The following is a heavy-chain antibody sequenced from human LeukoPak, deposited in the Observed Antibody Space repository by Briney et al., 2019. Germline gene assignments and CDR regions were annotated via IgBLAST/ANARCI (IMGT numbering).Heavy chain of an antibody. CDR2: ISYDGSNK. CDR3: ARQSINRPLWFGTIDY. D-gene: IGHD3-10*01. J-gene: IGHJ4*02. Sequence: AGGSLRLSCAASGFTFSSYAMHWVRQAPGKGLEWVAVISYDGSNKYYADSVKGRFTISRDNSKNTLYLQMNSLRAEDTAVYYCARQSINRPLWFGTIDYWGQGTLVTVSS. V-gene: IGHV3-30-3*01. CDR1: GFTFSSYA.